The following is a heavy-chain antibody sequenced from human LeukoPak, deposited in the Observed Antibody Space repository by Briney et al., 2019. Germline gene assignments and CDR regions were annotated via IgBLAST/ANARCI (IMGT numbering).Heavy chain of an antibody. CDR1: GFTFSSYA. CDR3: ARPSLAYCGGDCYSWYYYGMDV. CDR2: ISGSGVST. D-gene: IGHD2-21*02. J-gene: IGHJ6*02. V-gene: IGHV3-23*01. Sequence: PGGSLRLSCAASGFTFSSYAMSWVRQAPGKGLGWVSAISGSGVSTYYADSVKGRFTISRDNSKNTLYLQMNSLRAEDTAVYYCARPSLAYCGGDCYSWYYYGMDVWGQGTTVTVSS.